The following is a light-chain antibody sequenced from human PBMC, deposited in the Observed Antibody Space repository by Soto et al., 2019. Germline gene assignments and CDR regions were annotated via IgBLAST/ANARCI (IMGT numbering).Light chain of an antibody. CDR3: QHYGTSRA. V-gene: IGKV3-20*01. Sequence: EIVLTQSPGTLSLSLGERATLSCRASQSVTRNYLAWYQQKPGQAPRLLIYGASSRATGIPDRFSGSGSGTDFTLTISRLEPEDLAVYYCQHYGTSRAFGLGTKVEIK. CDR1: QSVTRNY. J-gene: IGKJ1*01. CDR2: GAS.